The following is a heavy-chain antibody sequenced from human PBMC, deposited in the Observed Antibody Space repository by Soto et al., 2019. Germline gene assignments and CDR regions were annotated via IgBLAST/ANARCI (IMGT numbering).Heavy chain of an antibody. CDR2: ISNDGSVK. J-gene: IGHJ4*02. CDR1: GLTFSNYG. V-gene: IGHV3-30*18. D-gene: IGHD6-25*01. Sequence: GGSLRLSCAASGLTFSNYGMHWVRQAPGKGLEWVAIISNDGSVKDYGDSVKGRFTISRDNSKNTLYLEMGSLRAEDTAVYYCAKDRGWVAAANNYYFDYWGQGTRVTVSS. CDR3: AKDRGWVAAANNYYFDY.